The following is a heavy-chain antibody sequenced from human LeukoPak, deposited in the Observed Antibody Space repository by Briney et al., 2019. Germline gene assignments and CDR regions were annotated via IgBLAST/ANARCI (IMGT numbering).Heavy chain of an antibody. Sequence: RTSETLSLTCTVSGGSISSGGYYWSWIRQHPGKGLEWIGYIYYSGSTYYNPSLKSRVTISVDTSKNQFSLKLSSVTAADTAVYYCARAESSGYTLSCFDYWGQGTLVTVSS. V-gene: IGHV4-31*03. CDR2: IYYSGST. CDR3: ARAESSGYTLSCFDY. D-gene: IGHD3-22*01. CDR1: GGSISSGGYY. J-gene: IGHJ4*02.